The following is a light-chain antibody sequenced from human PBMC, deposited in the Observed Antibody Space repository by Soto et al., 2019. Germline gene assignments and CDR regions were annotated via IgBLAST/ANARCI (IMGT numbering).Light chain of an antibody. CDR1: QSISSY. CDR2: AAS. V-gene: IGKV1-9*01. J-gene: IGKJ4*01. Sequence: IQLTQSPSFLSASVGDRVTITCRASQSISSYLAWYQQKPGKAPKLLIYAASTLQSGVPSRFSGSGSGTDFTLTISCLQPEDFATYSCQQYYSYPLTFGGGTKVDIK. CDR3: QQYYSYPLT.